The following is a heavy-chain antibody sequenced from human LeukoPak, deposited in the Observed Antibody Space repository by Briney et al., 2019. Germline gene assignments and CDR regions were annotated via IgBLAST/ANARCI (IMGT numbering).Heavy chain of an antibody. CDR2: MNPNSGNT. D-gene: IGHD1-14*01. CDR1: GYTFTSYD. Sequence: ASVKVSCKASGYTFTSYDINWVRRATGQGLEWMAGMNPNSGNTGYAQKFQGRVTMTRDTSISTAYMELSSLRSEDTAVYYCARGINGMDVWGQGTTVTVSS. J-gene: IGHJ6*02. CDR3: ARGINGMDV. V-gene: IGHV1-8*01.